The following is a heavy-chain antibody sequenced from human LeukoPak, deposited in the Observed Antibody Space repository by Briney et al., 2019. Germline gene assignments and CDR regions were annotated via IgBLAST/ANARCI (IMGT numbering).Heavy chain of an antibody. V-gene: IGHV3-23*01. D-gene: IGHD2-15*01. Sequence: PGGSLRLSCAASGFTFSSYAMSWVRQAPGKGLEWVSAISDSGGSTYYADSVKGRFTISRDNSKNTLYLQMNSLRAEDTAVYYCAKDRLRDIVVVASYYYYGMDVWGQGTTVTVSS. J-gene: IGHJ6*02. CDR2: ISDSGGST. CDR3: AKDRLRDIVVVASYYYYGMDV. CDR1: GFTFSSYA.